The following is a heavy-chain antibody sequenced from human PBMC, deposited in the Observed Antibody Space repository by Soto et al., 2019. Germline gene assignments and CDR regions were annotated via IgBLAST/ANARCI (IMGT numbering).Heavy chain of an antibody. D-gene: IGHD2-2*02. Sequence: QVQLVQSGAEVKKPGSSVKVSCKASGGTFSSYAISWVRQAHGQGLEWMGGIIPIFGTANYAQKFQGRVTITADESTSTAYMELSSLRSEETAVYYCASYCSSNSCYTAYYYYGMDVWGQGTTVTVSS. J-gene: IGHJ6*02. CDR2: IIPIFGTA. V-gene: IGHV1-69*01. CDR1: GGTFSSYA. CDR3: ASYCSSNSCYTAYYYYGMDV.